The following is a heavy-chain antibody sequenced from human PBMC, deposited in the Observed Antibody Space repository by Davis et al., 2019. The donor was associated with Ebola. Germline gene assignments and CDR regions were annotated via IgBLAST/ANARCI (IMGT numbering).Heavy chain of an antibody. CDR1: GFTFSHYG. J-gene: IGHJ4*02. CDR2: ISGNMAEI. CDR3: ARDYNYSFDY. V-gene: IGHV3-48*02. Sequence: GESLKISCAASGFTFSHYGMHWVRQAPGKGLEWVSYISGNMAEIYYADSVKGRFTISRSNAKNSLYLQMNNLRDEDTAVYYCARDYNYSFDYWGQGALVTVSS. D-gene: IGHD5-24*01.